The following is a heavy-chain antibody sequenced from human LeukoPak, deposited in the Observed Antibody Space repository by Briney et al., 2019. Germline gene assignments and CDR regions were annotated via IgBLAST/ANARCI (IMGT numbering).Heavy chain of an antibody. CDR3: VPGRVGYSYYFDY. Sequence: GGSLILSCSVSGFPFSNYSMHWVRQAPGKGLEYVSAISSNGGSTYYADSVKGRFTISRDNSKNTLYLQMSSLRAEDTAVYYCVPGRVGYSYYFDYWGQGTLVTVSS. J-gene: IGHJ4*02. V-gene: IGHV3-64D*06. CDR1: GFPFSNYS. D-gene: IGHD5-24*01. CDR2: ISSNGGST.